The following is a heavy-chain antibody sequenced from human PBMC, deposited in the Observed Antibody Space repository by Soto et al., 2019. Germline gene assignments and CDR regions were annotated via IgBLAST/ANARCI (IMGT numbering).Heavy chain of an antibody. V-gene: IGHV1-18*01. D-gene: IGHD3-22*01. J-gene: IGHJ3*02. Sequence: SSVKVSCKASGYTFTSYGISWVRQAPGQGLEWMGWISAHNGNTNYAQKLQGRVTMTTDTSTSTAYMELRSLRSDDTAVYYCARDPYDSSGYYYVWDAFDIWGQGTMVTVSS. CDR2: ISAHNGNT. CDR3: ARDPYDSSGYYYVWDAFDI. CDR1: GYTFTSYG.